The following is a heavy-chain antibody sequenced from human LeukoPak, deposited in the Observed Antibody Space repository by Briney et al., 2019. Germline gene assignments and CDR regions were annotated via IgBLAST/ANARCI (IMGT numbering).Heavy chain of an antibody. CDR3: ARYQVAIDY. CDR1: GFTFDDYA. J-gene: IGHJ4*02. CDR2: ISWNSGSI. V-gene: IGHV3-9*01. D-gene: IGHD2-2*01. Sequence: PGGSLRLSCAASGFTFDDYAMHWVRQAPGKGLEWVSGISWNSGSIGYADSVKGRFTISRDNAKNSLYLQMNSLRAEDTALYYCARYQVAIDYWGQGTLVTVSA.